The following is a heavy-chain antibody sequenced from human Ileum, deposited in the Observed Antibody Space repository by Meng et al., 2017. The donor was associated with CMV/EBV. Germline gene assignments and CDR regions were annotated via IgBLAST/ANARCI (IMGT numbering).Heavy chain of an antibody. D-gene: IGHD3-3*01. Sequence: VELMESGGGCGPPGGALNMSCVVDAFTVMTNYMSWVRQAPGKGLEWVSVIYSDGSTDYADSVKGRFTISRDNSKNTLYLQMNSLRVEDTAVYYCARVVIFGALIYFDPWGQGTLVTVSS. CDR3: ARVVIFGALIYFDP. J-gene: IGHJ5*02. CDR2: IYSDGST. V-gene: IGHV3-66*01. CDR1: AFTVMTNY.